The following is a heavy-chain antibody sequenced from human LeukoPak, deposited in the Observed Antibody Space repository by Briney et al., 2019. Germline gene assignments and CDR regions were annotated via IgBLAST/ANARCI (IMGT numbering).Heavy chain of an antibody. V-gene: IGHV3-74*01. Sequence: PGGSLRLSCAASGFTFSSYWMHWVRQALGKGLVWVSRINSDGSSTSYADSVKGRFTISRDNAKNTLYLQMNSLRAEDTAVYYCARFRPFDSLQTVNAFDIWGQGTMVTVSS. CDR3: ARFRPFDSLQTVNAFDI. CDR2: INSDGSST. CDR1: GFTFSSYW. J-gene: IGHJ3*02. D-gene: IGHD3-22*01.